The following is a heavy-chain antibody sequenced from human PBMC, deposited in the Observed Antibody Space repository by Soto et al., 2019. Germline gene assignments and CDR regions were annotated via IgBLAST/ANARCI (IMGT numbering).Heavy chain of an antibody. V-gene: IGHV1-18*01. D-gene: IGHD1-1*01. Sequence: SYGSSRGRQTKRQGLEWMGWISAYNGNTNYAQKLQGRVTMTTDTSTSTAYMELRSLRSDDTAVYYCARFATTGYYYYYMDVWGNGTTVTVSS. J-gene: IGHJ6*03. CDR1: SYG. CDR3: ARFATTGYYYYYMDV. CDR2: ISAYNGNT.